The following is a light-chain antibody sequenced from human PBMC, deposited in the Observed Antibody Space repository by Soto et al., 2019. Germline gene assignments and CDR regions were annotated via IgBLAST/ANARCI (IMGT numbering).Light chain of an antibody. V-gene: IGLV2-23*02. CDR3: CSYAGSSTPFV. CDR1: SGDIGSYNL. CDR2: EVN. J-gene: IGLJ1*01. Sequence: LTQPASVSGSPGQSITISCTGTSGDIGSYNLVSWYQHHPGKAPQLMIYEVNKRPSGVSDRFSGSKSGNTASLTISGLQSEDETDYYCCSYAGSSTPFVFGTGTKVTVL.